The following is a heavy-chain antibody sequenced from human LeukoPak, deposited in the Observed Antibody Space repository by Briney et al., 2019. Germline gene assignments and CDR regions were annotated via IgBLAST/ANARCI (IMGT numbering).Heavy chain of an antibody. CDR1: GFTFSSYG. V-gene: IGHV3-30*18. CDR3: AKDELRFLEWLLSRMDV. J-gene: IGHJ6*02. Sequence: GGSLRLSCAASGFTFSSYGMHWVRQAPSKGLEWVAVISYDGSNKYYADSVKGRFTISRDNSKNTLYLQMNSLRAEDTAVYYCAKDELRFLEWLLSRMDVWGQGTTVTVSS. CDR2: ISYDGSNK. D-gene: IGHD3-3*01.